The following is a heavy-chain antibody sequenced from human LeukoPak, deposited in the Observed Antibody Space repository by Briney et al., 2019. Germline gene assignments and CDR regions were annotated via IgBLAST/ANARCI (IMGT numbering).Heavy chain of an antibody. CDR1: GFTFSGYA. D-gene: IGHD4-23*01. J-gene: IGHJ4*02. V-gene: IGHV3-23*01. CDR2: ITGSGATT. Sequence: GGSLRLSCAASGFTFSGYAMSWVRQAPGKGLEWVSLITGSGATTYYADSVRGRFTVSRDNSKNTLYLQMNSLRAEDTAVYFCATMTTVVTCFDYWGQGTLVTVSS. CDR3: ATMTTVVTCFDY.